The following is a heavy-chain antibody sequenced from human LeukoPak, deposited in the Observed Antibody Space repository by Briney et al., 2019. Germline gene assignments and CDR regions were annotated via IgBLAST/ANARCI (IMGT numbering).Heavy chain of an antibody. CDR1: GYTFTSYA. D-gene: IGHD3-10*01. CDR3: ARDAWFGELLAWFDP. Sequence: ASVTVSCKASGYTFTSYAMHWVRQAPGQRLEWMGWIYAGNGNTKYSQKFQGRVTITRDTSASTAYMELSSLRSEDTAVYYCARDAWFGELLAWFDPWGQGTLVTVSS. J-gene: IGHJ5*02. CDR2: IYAGNGNT. V-gene: IGHV1-3*01.